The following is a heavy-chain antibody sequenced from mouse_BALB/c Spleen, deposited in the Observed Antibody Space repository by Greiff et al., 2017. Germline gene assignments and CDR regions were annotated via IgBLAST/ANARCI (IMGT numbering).Heavy chain of an antibody. D-gene: IGHD1-1*01. CDR1: GFNIKDTY. CDR3: ARGITTVVADY. J-gene: IGHJ2*01. CDR2: IDPANGNT. V-gene: IGHV14-3*02. Sequence: VQLQQSGAELVKPGASVKLSCTASGFNIKDTYMHWVKQRPEQGLEWIGRIDPANGNTKYDPKFQGKATITADTSSNTAYMQLSSLTSEDTAVYYCARGITTVVADYWGQGTTLTVSS.